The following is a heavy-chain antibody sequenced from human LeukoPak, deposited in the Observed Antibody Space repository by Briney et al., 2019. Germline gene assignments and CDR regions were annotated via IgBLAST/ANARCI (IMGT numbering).Heavy chain of an antibody. CDR3: AKSRGIAAPYYFDY. Sequence: GGSLRLSCSASGFTFSSNAMSWVRQAPGKGLEWVSTISGSGSNTFYADSVKGRFTISRDNSKNTLSLQMNSLTAEDTAVYYCAKSRGIAAPYYFDYWGQGTLVTVSS. CDR2: ISGSGSNT. D-gene: IGHD6-13*01. V-gene: IGHV3-23*01. CDR1: GFTFSSNA. J-gene: IGHJ4*02.